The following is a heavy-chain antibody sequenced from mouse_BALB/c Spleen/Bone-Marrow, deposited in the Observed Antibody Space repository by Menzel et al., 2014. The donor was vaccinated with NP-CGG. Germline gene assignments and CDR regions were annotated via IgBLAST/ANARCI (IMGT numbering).Heavy chain of an antibody. CDR1: GFSLTSYG. D-gene: IGHD4-1*01. J-gene: IGHJ3*01. CDR2: IWAGGST. Sequence: VQLQQSGPGLVSPSQRLSIPCTVSGFSLTSYGVHWVRQPPGKGLEWLGVIWAGGSTNYNSALMSRLSISKDNSKSQVFLKMNSLQTDDTAMYCCARDGTAYWGQGTLVTVSA. CDR3: ARDGTAY. V-gene: IGHV2-9*02.